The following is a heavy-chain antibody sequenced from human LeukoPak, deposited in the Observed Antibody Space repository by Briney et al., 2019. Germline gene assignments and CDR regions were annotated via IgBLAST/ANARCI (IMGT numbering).Heavy chain of an antibody. CDR2: TYYRSKWYN. D-gene: IGHD2-21*01. J-gene: IGHJ6*02. CDR3: ARHRGDQHLVSYYYYGMDV. CDR1: GDSVSSNSAA. V-gene: IGHV6-1*01. Sequence: SQTLSLTCAISGDSVSSNSAAWNWIRQSPSRGLEWLGRTYYRSKWYNDYAVSVKSRITINPDTSKNQFSLQLNSVTPEDTAVYYCARHRGDQHLVSYYYYGMDVWGQGTTVTVSS.